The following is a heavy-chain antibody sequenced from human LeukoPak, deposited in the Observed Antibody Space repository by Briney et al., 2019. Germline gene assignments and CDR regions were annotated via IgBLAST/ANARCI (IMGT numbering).Heavy chain of an antibody. CDR1: GLSFSNYW. Sequence: PGGTLTLSCAASGLSFSNYWVHWVRQGPGKGLVWVSRINSDGSSTSYADFVKRRFTISRDNAKNTLYLQMNSLTADDTAVYYCTRERLGELSPFDYWGQGTLVTVSS. V-gene: IGHV3-74*01. CDR3: TRERLGELSPFDY. J-gene: IGHJ4*02. D-gene: IGHD3-16*02. CDR2: INSDGSST.